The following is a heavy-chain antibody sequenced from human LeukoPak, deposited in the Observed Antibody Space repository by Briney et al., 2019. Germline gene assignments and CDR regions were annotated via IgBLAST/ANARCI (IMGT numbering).Heavy chain of an antibody. D-gene: IGHD3-10*01. CDR2: INHSGGT. V-gene: IGHV4-34*01. CDR1: GGSFSGYY. J-gene: IGHJ6*02. CDR3: ARGVMVRGARGFDHYGLDV. Sequence: SETLSLTCAVHGGSFSGYYWSWIRQPPGKGLEWIGEINHSGGTNYNPSLKSRVTISVETSKNQFSLRLSSVTAADTAVYFCARGVMVRGARGFDHYGLDVWGRGTTVTVSS.